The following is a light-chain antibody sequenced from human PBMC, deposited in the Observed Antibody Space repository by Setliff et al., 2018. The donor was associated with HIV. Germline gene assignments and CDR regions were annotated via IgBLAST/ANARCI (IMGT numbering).Light chain of an antibody. Sequence: QSVLTQPRSVSGSPGQSVTISCTGTSSDVGGYQQVSWYQQRPGKAPKVMIYDVSRRPSGVPDRFSGSKSGNTASLTISGLQAEDEADYYCCSYAGSYRYVFGTGTKVTVL. CDR1: SSDVGGYQQ. V-gene: IGLV2-11*01. CDR3: CSYAGSYRYV. J-gene: IGLJ1*01. CDR2: DVS.